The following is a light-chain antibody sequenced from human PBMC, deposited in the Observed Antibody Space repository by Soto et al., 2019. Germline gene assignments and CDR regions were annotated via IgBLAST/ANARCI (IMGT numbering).Light chain of an antibody. CDR2: DVS. J-gene: IGLJ1*01. CDR3: SSYTTSSLYV. V-gene: IGLV2-14*01. Sequence: QSVVPQAGSVCGSPGQSITISCSGTNSDVGGYNYVSWYQQHPGKAPKLMIYDVSYRPPGISNRFSGSKSDNTASLTISGLQAEDEADYYCSSYTTSSLYVFGTGTKVT. CDR1: NSDVGGYNY.